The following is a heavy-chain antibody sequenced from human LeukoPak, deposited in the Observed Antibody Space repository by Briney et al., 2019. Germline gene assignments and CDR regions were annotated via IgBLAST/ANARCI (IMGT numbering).Heavy chain of an antibody. J-gene: IGHJ4*02. D-gene: IGHD4-23*01. Sequence: PGGSLRLSCAASGFTFSSYWMHWVRQAPGKGLVWVSRINSDGSSTSYADSVKGRFTISRDNSKNTLYLQMNSLRAEDTAVYYCAREGHYGGNGFDYWGQGTLVTVSS. CDR2: INSDGSST. CDR1: GFTFSSYW. V-gene: IGHV3-74*01. CDR3: AREGHYGGNGFDY.